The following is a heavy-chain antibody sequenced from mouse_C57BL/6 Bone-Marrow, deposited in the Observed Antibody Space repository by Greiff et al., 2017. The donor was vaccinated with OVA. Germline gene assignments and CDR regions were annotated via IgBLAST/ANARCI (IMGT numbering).Heavy chain of an antibody. CDR1: GYTFTSYW. CDR2: IDPSDSET. V-gene: IGHV1-52*01. J-gene: IGHJ2*01. Sequence: VQLQQPGAELVRPGSSVKLSCKASGYTFTSYWMHWVKQRPIQGLEWIGNIDPSDSETHYNQKFKDKATLTVDKSSSTAYMKLRSLTSEDSAVYYCARGNYYGSPLDYWGQGTTLTVSS. CDR3: ARGNYYGSPLDY. D-gene: IGHD1-1*01.